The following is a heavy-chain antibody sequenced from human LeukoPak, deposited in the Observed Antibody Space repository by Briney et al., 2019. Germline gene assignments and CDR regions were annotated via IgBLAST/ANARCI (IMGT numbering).Heavy chain of an antibody. J-gene: IGHJ4*02. CDR1: GYTLTELS. Sequence: GASVKVSCKVSGYTLTELSMHWVRQSPGKGLEWMGGFDPEDGETIYAQKFQGRVTITADKSTSTAYMELSSLRSEDTAVYYCARDRPGYYDSSGCPFDYWGQGTLVTVSS. CDR2: FDPEDGET. D-gene: IGHD3-22*01. CDR3: ARDRPGYYDSSGCPFDY. V-gene: IGHV1-24*01.